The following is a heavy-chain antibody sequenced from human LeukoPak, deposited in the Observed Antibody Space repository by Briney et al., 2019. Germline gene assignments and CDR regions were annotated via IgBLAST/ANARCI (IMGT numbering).Heavy chain of an antibody. CDR3: ARGYCSGGSCYFDY. Sequence: PGGSLRLSCAASGFTFSSYAMSWVRQAPGKGLEWVSVISNSAGSTFYADSVKGRFTISRDNAKNSLYLQMNSLRAEDTAVYYCARGYCSGGSCYFDYWGQGTLVTVSS. V-gene: IGHV3-23*01. CDR2: ISNSAGST. CDR1: GFTFSSYA. J-gene: IGHJ4*02. D-gene: IGHD2-15*01.